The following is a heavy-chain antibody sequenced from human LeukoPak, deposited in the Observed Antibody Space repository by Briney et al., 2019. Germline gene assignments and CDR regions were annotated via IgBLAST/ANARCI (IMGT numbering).Heavy chain of an antibody. CDR1: GFPFDEYA. CDR2: ISWSSGSI. V-gene: IGHV3-9*01. J-gene: IGHJ2*01. CDR3: AKESSGWYSYFDL. D-gene: IGHD6-19*01. Sequence: GGSLRLSCAASGFPFDEYAMHWVRQAPGKGLEWVSGISWSSGSIGYADSVKGRFTISRDNAKNSLYLQMNSLRPEDTALYYCAKESSGWYSYFDLWRRGTLVTVSS.